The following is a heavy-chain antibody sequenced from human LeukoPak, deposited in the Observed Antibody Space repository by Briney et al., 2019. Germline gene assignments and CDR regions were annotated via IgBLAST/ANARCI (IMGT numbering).Heavy chain of an antibody. CDR3: ARTSERHDPTRYFDY. CDR1: GGSISSGSYS. Sequence: SETLSLTCAVSGGSISSGSYSWSWIRQPPGTGLEWIGYIYYSGSTNYNPSLKSRVTISVDTSKNQFSLKLSSVTAADTAVYYCARTSERHDPTRYFDYWGQGTLVTVSS. V-gene: IGHV4-61*01. CDR2: IYYSGST. J-gene: IGHJ4*02. D-gene: IGHD6-6*01.